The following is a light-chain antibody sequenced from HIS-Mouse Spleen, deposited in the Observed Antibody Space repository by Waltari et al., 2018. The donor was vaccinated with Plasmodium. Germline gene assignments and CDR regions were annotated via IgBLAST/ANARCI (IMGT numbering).Light chain of an antibody. CDR2: AAS. CDR3: QQYYSYPLT. V-gene: IGKV1-8*01. CDR1: QGISSY. J-gene: IGKJ4*01. Sequence: AIRMTQSPSSFSASTGDRVTIPCRASQGISSYLAWYQQKPGKAPKLLIYAASTLQSGVPSRFSGSGSGTDFTLTISCLQSEDFATYYCQQYYSYPLTFGGGTRWRSN.